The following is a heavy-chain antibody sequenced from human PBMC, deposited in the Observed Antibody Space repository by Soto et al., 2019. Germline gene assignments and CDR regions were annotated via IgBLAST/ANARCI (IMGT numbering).Heavy chain of an antibody. CDR1: GYTVPSYV. CDR2: MKPNSGNT. Sequence: ASVKFSCTASGYTVPSYVITGVRQATGQGREWKGRMKPNSGNTGSAQKFQGRATMTRNTSISTAYMELNTLRAEDTAVYYCARDLRPRSTMVRGVSYAMDVGGQGTTLTV. D-gene: IGHD3-10*01. CDR3: ARDLRPRSTMVRGVSYAMDV. V-gene: IGHV1-8*02. J-gene: IGHJ6*02.